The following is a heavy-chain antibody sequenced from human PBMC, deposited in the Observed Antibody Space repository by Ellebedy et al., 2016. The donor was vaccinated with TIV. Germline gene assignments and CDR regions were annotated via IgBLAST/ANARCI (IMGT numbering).Heavy chain of an antibody. CDR2: IYPGDSDT. J-gene: IGHJ5*02. D-gene: IGHD2-8*02. CDR3: ARRAFGGVLPGPIHNWFDP. V-gene: IGHV5-51*01. CDR1: GYSFTSYW. Sequence: GESLKISCKGSGYSFTSYWIGWVRQMPGKGLEWMGIIYPGDSDTRYSPSFQGQVTISADKSISTAYLQWSSLKASDTAMYYCARRAFGGVLPGPIHNWFDPWGQGTLVTVSS.